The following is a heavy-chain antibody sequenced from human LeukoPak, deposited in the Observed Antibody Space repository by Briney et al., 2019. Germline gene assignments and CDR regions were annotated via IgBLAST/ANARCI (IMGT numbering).Heavy chain of an antibody. Sequence: ASVKVSCKASGYTFTGYYMHWVRQAPGQGLEWMGWINPNSGGTNYAQKFQGRVTMTRDTSISTAYMELSRLRSDDTAVYYCARTWYYDILTGYLYWGQGTLVTVSS. D-gene: IGHD3-9*01. J-gene: IGHJ4*02. CDR2: INPNSGGT. V-gene: IGHV1-2*02. CDR3: ARTWYYDILTGYLY. CDR1: GYTFTGYY.